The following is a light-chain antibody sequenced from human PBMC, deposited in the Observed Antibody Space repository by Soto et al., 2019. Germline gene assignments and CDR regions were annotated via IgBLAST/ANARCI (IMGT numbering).Light chain of an antibody. CDR3: QQRSNWPRFT. Sequence: EIVLTQSPATLSLSPGERATLSCRASQSVSSYLAWYQQKPGQAPRLLIYDACNRATGIPARFSGSGSGTDFTLTISSLEPEDFAVYYCQQRSNWPRFTFGPGTKVDIK. CDR2: DAC. J-gene: IGKJ3*01. CDR1: QSVSSY. V-gene: IGKV3-11*01.